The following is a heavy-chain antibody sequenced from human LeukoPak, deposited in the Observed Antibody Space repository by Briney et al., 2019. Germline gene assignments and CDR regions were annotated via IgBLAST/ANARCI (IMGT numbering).Heavy chain of an antibody. Sequence: ASVKVSCKASGYTFTSYGISWVRQAPGQGLEWMGWTSAYNGNTNYAQKLQGRVTMTTDTSTSTAYMELRSLRSDDTAVYYCARGPSTLWFGELLYSSFDYWGQGTLVTVSS. D-gene: IGHD3-10*01. V-gene: IGHV1-18*01. J-gene: IGHJ4*02. CDR2: TSAYNGNT. CDR1: GYTFTSYG. CDR3: ARGPSTLWFGELLYSSFDY.